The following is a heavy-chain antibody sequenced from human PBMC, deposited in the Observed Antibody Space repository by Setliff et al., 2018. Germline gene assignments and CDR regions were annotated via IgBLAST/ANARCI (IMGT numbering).Heavy chain of an antibody. D-gene: IGHD6-6*01. J-gene: IGHJ3*02. V-gene: IGHV1-18*01. Sequence: ASVKVSCKASGYAFGSSGISWVRQAPGQGLEWMGWINAGNGNTNYAQKLQGRVTMTTDTSTSTAYMELTSLRSDDTAVYYCARDSWADGSSSGAFDIWGQGTMVTVSS. CDR2: INAGNGNT. CDR3: ARDSWADGSSSGAFDI. CDR1: GYAFGSSG.